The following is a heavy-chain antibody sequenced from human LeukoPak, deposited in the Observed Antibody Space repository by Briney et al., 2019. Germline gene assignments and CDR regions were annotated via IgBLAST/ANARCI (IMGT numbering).Heavy chain of an antibody. Sequence: GGSLRLSCAASGFRSDDYAMHWVRQAPGKGLEWVSGIHWSSGSVAYADSVKGRFTISKDNAKNSLYLQMNSLRAEDTAVYYCARDSPGYGGYDFWGQGTLVTVSS. D-gene: IGHD5-12*01. CDR2: IHWSSGSV. J-gene: IGHJ4*02. V-gene: IGHV3-9*02. CDR3: ARDSPGYGGYDF. CDR1: GFRSDDYA.